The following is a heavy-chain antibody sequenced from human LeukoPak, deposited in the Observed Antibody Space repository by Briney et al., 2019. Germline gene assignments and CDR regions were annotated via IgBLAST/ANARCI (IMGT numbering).Heavy chain of an antibody. CDR3: TKEVQRWHSYFYRPSYALDI. Sequence: GGSLRLSCAVSRFNFDDYAIHWVRQGPGKGLEWVAGISANGGFISYGESVKGRFTISRDNPRNSVFLQMNFLRAEDMAMYFCTKEVQRWHSYFYRPSYALDIWGQGTMVSVSS. D-gene: IGHD3-22*01. CDR1: RFNFDDYA. J-gene: IGHJ3*02. V-gene: IGHV3-9*03. CDR2: ISANGGFI.